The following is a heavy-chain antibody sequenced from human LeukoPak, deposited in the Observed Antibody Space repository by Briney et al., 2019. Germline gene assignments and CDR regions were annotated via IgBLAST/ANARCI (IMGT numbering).Heavy chain of an antibody. V-gene: IGHV3-30-3*01. CDR2: ISYDGSNK. CDR3: ARDRTVVTYTAFDI. D-gene: IGHD4-23*01. J-gene: IGHJ3*02. Sequence: GRSLRLSCAASGFTFSSYAMHWVRQAPGKGLEWVAVISYDGSNKYYADSVKGRFTISRDNSKNTLYLQMNSLRAEDTAVYYCARDRTVVTYTAFDIWGQGTMVTVSS. CDR1: GFTFSSYA.